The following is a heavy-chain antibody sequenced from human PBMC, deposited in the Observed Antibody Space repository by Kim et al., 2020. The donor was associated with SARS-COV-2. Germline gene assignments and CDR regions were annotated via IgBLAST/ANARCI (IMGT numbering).Heavy chain of an antibody. V-gene: IGHV1-69*01. D-gene: IGHD3-22*01. Sequence: FQGRVTISADESTSTAYMELSSLRSDDTAVYYCARGRYDSRGYYYVGFDFWGQGTLVTVSS. J-gene: IGHJ4*02. CDR3: ARGRYDSRGYYYVGFDF.